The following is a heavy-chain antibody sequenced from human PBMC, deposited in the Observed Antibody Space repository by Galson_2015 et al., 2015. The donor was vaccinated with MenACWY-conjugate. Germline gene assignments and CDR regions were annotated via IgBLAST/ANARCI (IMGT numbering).Heavy chain of an antibody. D-gene: IGHD2-2*01. J-gene: IGHJ4*02. Sequence: SVKVSRKASGYTFTGYYMHWVRQAPGQGLEWMGWINPNSGGTNYAQKFQGWVTMTRDTSISTAYMELSRLRSDDTAVYYCATSGYCSSTSCSRGCCLPDYWGQGTLVTVSS. V-gene: IGHV1-2*04. CDR3: ATSGYCSSTSCSRGCCLPDY. CDR1: GYTFTGYY. CDR2: INPNSGGT.